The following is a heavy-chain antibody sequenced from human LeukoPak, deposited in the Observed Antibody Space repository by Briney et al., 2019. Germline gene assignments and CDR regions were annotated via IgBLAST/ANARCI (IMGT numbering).Heavy chain of an antibody. V-gene: IGHV3-48*01. J-gene: IGHJ1*01. CDR1: GFTFSSYS. D-gene: IGHD2-15*01. Sequence: GGSLRLSCAASGFTFSSYSMNWVRQAPGKGLEWVSYISSSSSTIYYADSVKGRFTISRDNSKNTVYLQMNSLRAEDTAVYYCARVGGQLWGQGTLVTVSS. CDR2: ISSSSSTI. CDR3: ARVGGQL.